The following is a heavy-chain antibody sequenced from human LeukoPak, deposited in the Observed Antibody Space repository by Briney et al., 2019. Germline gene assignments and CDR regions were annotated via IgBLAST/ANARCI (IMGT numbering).Heavy chain of an antibody. Sequence: GGSLRLSCAASGFTFSTYSMIWVRQAPGKGLEWVSYISSSSGTIYYADSVKGRFTISRDNAKNSLYLQMNSLRAEDTAVYYCARAVLDSGYDYDAFDMWGQGTMVTVSS. V-gene: IGHV3-48*04. CDR1: GFTFSTYS. J-gene: IGHJ3*02. CDR3: ARAVLDSGYDYDAFDM. CDR2: ISSSSGTI. D-gene: IGHD5-12*01.